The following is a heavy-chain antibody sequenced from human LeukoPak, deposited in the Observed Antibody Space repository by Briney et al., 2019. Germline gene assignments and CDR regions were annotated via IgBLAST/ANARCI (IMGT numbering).Heavy chain of an antibody. CDR2: ISGSGGRT. CDR1: GFTFNRYT. Sequence: NPGGSLILSCTASGFTFNRYTMSWVRQAPGKGLEWVSGISGSGGRTYYADSVKGRFTISRDNSKNTLYLQMNSLRAEDTAVYYCAKDGFDYWGQGTLVTVSS. J-gene: IGHJ4*02. V-gene: IGHV3-23*01. CDR3: AKDGFDY.